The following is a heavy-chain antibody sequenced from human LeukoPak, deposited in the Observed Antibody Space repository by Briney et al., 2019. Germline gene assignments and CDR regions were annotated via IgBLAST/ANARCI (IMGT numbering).Heavy chain of an antibody. Sequence: GGSLRLSCAASGFTFSSYWMSWVRQAPGEGLEWVAQIKQDGSDKYYVDSVKGRFTISRDNANNSLSLQMTSLRVEDTALYYCAKIAAAVPDQWGQGTLVTVSS. CDR3: AKIAAAVPDQ. D-gene: IGHD6-13*01. J-gene: IGHJ5*02. V-gene: IGHV3-7*01. CDR1: GFTFSSYW. CDR2: IKQDGSDK.